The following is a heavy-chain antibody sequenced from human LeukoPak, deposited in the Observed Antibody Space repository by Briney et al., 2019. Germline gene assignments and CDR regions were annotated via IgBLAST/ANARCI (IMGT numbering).Heavy chain of an antibody. Sequence: GGSLRLSCAASGFTFSSYGMHWVRQAPGKGLEWVAVIWYDGSNKYYADSVKGRFTISRDNSKNTLHLQMSSLRAEDTAVYSCARDRRQSGSSRRSSVYWGQGTLVTVSS. CDR1: GFTFSSYG. V-gene: IGHV3-33*01. J-gene: IGHJ4*02. CDR3: ARDRRQSGSSRRSSVY. CDR2: IWYDGSNK. D-gene: IGHD1-26*01.